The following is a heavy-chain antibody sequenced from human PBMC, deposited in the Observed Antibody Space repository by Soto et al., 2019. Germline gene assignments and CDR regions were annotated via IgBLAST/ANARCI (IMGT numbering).Heavy chain of an antibody. J-gene: IGHJ5*02. D-gene: IGHD3-10*02. CDR1: GCTFSSYA. CDR2: IIPIFGTA. CDR3: ASGNYYVKNFWFEP. V-gene: IGHV1-69*13. Sequence: ASVKVSCKASGCTFSSYAISWVRQAPGQGLEWMGGIIPIFGTANYAQKFQGRVTITADESTSTAYMELSSLRSEDTAMYYCASGNYYVKNFWFEPWGQGTLVIVSS.